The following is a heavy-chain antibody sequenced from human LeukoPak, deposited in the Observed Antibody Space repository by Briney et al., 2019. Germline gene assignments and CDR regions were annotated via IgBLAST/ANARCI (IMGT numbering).Heavy chain of an antibody. CDR3: VKEHVDRAFTRSFEI. J-gene: IGHJ3*02. Sequence: GGSLRLSCAASGFTFSTNPMSWVRQAPGKGLEWVSAISPDNTYYADSVKGRLTISRDDSKNTVYLQMNSPRAEDTARYYCVKEHVDRAFTRSFEIWGQGTVVAVSS. V-gene: IGHV3-23*01. CDR1: GFTFSTNP. CDR2: ISPDNT. D-gene: IGHD3-10*01.